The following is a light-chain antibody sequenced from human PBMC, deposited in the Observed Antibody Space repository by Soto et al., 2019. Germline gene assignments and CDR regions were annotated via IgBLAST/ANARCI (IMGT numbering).Light chain of an antibody. CDR2: GNS. Sequence: QSVLTQPPLVSGAPGQRVTISCTGSSSNIGAGSDVHWYQQLPGTAPKLLLYGNSNRPSGVPDRVSGSKSATSASLAITGLEAEDEADYYCQSYDSSRSGHVVFGGGTKLTVL. CDR3: QSYDSSRSGHVV. J-gene: IGLJ2*01. CDR1: SSNIGAGSD. V-gene: IGLV1-40*01.